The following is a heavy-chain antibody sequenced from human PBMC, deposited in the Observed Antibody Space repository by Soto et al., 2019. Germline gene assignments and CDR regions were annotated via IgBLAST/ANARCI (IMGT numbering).Heavy chain of an antibody. CDR1: GYTFTGYY. D-gene: IGHD6-13*01. Sequence: SVKVSCKASGYTFTGYYMHWVRQAPGQGLEWMGRIIPILGIANYAQKFQGRVTITADKSTSTAYMELSSLRSEDTAAYYCARGQFGAAAPLAFDIWGQGTMVTVS. CDR3: ARGQFGAAAPLAFDI. V-gene: IGHV1-69*04. CDR2: IIPILGIA. J-gene: IGHJ3*02.